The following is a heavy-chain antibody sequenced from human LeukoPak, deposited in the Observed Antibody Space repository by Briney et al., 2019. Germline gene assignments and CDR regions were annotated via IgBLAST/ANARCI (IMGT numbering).Heavy chain of an antibody. J-gene: IGHJ4*02. V-gene: IGHV4-59*11. Sequence: SETLSLTCTVSGGSISSHYRSWIRQPPGKGLDWIGYIYYSGSTNYNPSLKSRVTISVDTSKNQFSLKLSSVTAADTGVYYCARVLTMEMATIYYFDYWGQGTLVTVSS. D-gene: IGHD5-24*01. CDR3: ARVLTMEMATIYYFDY. CDR1: GGSISSHY. CDR2: IYYSGST.